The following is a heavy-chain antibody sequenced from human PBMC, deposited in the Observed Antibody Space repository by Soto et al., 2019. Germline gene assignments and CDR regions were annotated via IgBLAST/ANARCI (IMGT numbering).Heavy chain of an antibody. Sequence: QVQLVQSGAEVKKPGASVKVSCKASGYTFTGYYMHWVRQDPGQGLEWMGWINPNSGGTNYAQKFQGWVTMTRDTSISTAYMELSRLRSDDTAVYYCARGALYYYGSGSYPHFDYWGQGTLVTVSS. J-gene: IGHJ4*02. V-gene: IGHV1-2*04. D-gene: IGHD3-10*01. CDR3: ARGALYYYGSGSYPHFDY. CDR1: GYTFTGYY. CDR2: INPNSGGT.